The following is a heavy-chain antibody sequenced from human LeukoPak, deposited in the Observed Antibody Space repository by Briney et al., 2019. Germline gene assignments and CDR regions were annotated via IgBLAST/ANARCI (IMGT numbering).Heavy chain of an antibody. CDR3: VSWYYSASS. CDR1: GFTFDDYA. D-gene: IGHD3-10*01. V-gene: IGHV3-7*01. J-gene: IGHJ4*02. Sequence: GGSLRLSCAASGFTFDDYAMHWVRQAPGRGLEWVAHINEDVSQIYYVDSVRGRFTISIDNAKESLYLQMNSLRDEDTAVYYCVSWYYSASSWGQGTLVTVSS. CDR2: INEDVSQI.